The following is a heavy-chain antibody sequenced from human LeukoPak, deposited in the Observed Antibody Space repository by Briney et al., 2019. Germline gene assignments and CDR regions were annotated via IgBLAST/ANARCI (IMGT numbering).Heavy chain of an antibody. Sequence: PSETLSLTCTVSGGSLSSGNYYWAWIRQPPGKGLEWIGTIYYSGSTNSNPSLKSRVTISVDTAKNQFSLKLSSVTAADTAVYYRARRDCGGDCYYHWGQGTLVTVSS. CDR2: IYYSGST. D-gene: IGHD2-21*02. J-gene: IGHJ5*02. CDR3: ARRDCGGDCYYH. V-gene: IGHV4-39*01. CDR1: GGSLSSGNYY.